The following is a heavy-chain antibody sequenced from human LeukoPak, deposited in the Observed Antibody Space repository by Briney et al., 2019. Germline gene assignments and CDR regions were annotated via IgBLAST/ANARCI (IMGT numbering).Heavy chain of an antibody. J-gene: IGHJ4*02. V-gene: IGHV3-9*01. Sequence: GGSLRLSCAASGFTFDDYAMHWVRQAPGKGLEWVSGISWNSGSIGYADSVKGRFTISRDNAKNSLYLQMNSLRAEDTALYYCAKGHAYSSGLDYWGQGTLVTVFS. CDR2: ISWNSGSI. CDR1: GFTFDDYA. D-gene: IGHD6-19*01. CDR3: AKGHAYSSGLDY.